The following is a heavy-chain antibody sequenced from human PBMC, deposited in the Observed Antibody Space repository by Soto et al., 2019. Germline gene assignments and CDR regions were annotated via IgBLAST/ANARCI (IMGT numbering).Heavy chain of an antibody. J-gene: IGHJ3*01. Sequence: DVQLVESGGGLVQPGRSLRLSCAASGFTFVDYAMHWVRQAPGQGLEWVSGISWDGGYKGYADSVKGRFTISRDNAKKSLYLEMNSLRVEDTALYYCTKDEGYCSSISCNDAFDYWGQGTMVTVS. CDR2: ISWDGGYK. V-gene: IGHV3-9*01. D-gene: IGHD2-2*01. CDR3: TKDEGYCSSISCNDAFDY. CDR1: GFTFVDYA.